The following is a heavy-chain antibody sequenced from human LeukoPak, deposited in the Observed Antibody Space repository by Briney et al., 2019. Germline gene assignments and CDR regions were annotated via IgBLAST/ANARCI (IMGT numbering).Heavy chain of an antibody. J-gene: IGHJ6*03. V-gene: IGHV3-21*04. CDR2: ISPSSHYI. CDR3: ARDRHTAMVYYYYYMDV. Sequence: GGSLRLSCAGSGFTFSNYSINWVRQAPGKGLEWVSSISPSSHYIYYADSVRGRFTISRDNARNSLYLQMNSLRDEDTAVHYCARDRHTAMVYYYYYMDVWGTGTTVTVSS. CDR1: GFTFSNYS. D-gene: IGHD5-18*01.